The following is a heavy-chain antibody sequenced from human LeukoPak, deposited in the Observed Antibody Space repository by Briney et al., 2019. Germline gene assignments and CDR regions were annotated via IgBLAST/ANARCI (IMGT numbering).Heavy chain of an antibody. CDR3: ARGRYSGTTYYFDY. Sequence: GGSLRLSCAASGFTFSSYWMSWVRQAPGKGLEWVANIKQDGSEKYYVDSVKGRFTISRDNAKNSLYLQVNSLRAEDTAVYYCARGRYSGTTYYFDYWGQGTLVTVSS. J-gene: IGHJ4*02. CDR1: GFTFSSYW. V-gene: IGHV3-7*01. D-gene: IGHD5-12*01. CDR2: IKQDGSEK.